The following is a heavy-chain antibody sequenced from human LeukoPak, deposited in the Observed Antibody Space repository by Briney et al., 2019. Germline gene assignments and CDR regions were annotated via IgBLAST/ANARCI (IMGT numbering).Heavy chain of an antibody. CDR2: IIPILGIA. Sequence: SVKVSCKASGGTFSSYAISWVRQAPGQGLEWMGRIIPILGIANYAQKFQGRVTITADKSTSTAYMELSSLRSEDTAVYFCARARGYSGYHPIDYWGQGTLVTVSS. CDR3: ARARGYSGYHPIDY. J-gene: IGHJ4*02. D-gene: IGHD5-12*01. V-gene: IGHV1-69*04. CDR1: GGTFSSYA.